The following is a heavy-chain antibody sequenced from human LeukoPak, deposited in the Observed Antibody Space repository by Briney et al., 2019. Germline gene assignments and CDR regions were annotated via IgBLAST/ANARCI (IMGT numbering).Heavy chain of an antibody. Sequence: PSETLSLTCTVSGGSITTDSWGLIRQPAGKGLEGIGRIYTSGNTNYNPSLRSRVTILVDKSKNQFSLKLRSMTAAATAVYYCAGGSFDFWSGYYPYWGQGTLVTVSA. CDR1: GGSITTDS. CDR2: IYTSGNT. D-gene: IGHD3-3*01. V-gene: IGHV4-4*07. J-gene: IGHJ4*02. CDR3: AGGSFDFWSGYYPY.